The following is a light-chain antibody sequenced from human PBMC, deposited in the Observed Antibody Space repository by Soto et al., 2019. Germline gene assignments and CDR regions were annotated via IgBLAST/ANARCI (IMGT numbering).Light chain of an antibody. Sequence: ETVLTQSPATLSLSPGERATLSCRASESVNNFLAWYQQKPGQAPRLLIYDASSRATGIPARFSGTGSGTDFTLTISSLEPEDFAVYYCQQRTNWPPTFGRGTKVEIK. J-gene: IGKJ1*01. CDR2: DAS. V-gene: IGKV3-11*01. CDR3: QQRTNWPPT. CDR1: ESVNNF.